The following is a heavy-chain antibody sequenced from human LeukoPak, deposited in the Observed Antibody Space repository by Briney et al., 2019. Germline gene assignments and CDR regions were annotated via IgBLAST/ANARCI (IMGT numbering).Heavy chain of an antibody. V-gene: IGHV3-30*04. Sequence: GGSLRLSCVTSGLTFSNHAMHWVRQAPGKGLEWVAVISDDGSSKYYADSVKGRFTISRDNSKNTLYLQINSLRPEDTAMYYCARVDDLDAFDIWGQGTMVTVSS. CDR1: GLTFSNHA. CDR2: ISDDGSSK. J-gene: IGHJ3*02. CDR3: ARVDDLDAFDI. D-gene: IGHD2-2*03.